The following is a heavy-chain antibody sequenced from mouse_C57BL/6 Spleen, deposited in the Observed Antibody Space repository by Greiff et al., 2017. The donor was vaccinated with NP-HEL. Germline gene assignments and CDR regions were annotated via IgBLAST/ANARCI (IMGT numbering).Heavy chain of an antibody. Sequence: EVQVVESGEGLVKPGGSLKLSCAASGFTFSSYAMSWVRQTPEKRLEWVAYISSGGDYIYYADTVKGRFTISRDNARNTLYLQMSSLKSEDTAMYYCTAYDYDEGFDYWGQGTTLTVSS. CDR3: TAYDYDEGFDY. CDR1: GFTFSSYA. D-gene: IGHD2-4*01. CDR2: ISSGGDYI. J-gene: IGHJ2*01. V-gene: IGHV5-9-1*02.